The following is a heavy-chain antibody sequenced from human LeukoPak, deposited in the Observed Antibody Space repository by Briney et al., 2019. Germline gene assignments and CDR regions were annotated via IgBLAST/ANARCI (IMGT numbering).Heavy chain of an antibody. Sequence: SGSLSLTCAVYGGSFSGYYWSWIRQPPGKGLEWIGEINHSGSTNYNPSLKSRVTISVDTSKNQFSLKLSSVTAADTAVYYCARDKGFYGMDFWVRGTTVTVSS. CDR3: ARDKGFYGMDF. CDR2: INHSGST. J-gene: IGHJ6*02. V-gene: IGHV4-34*01. CDR1: GGSFSGYY. D-gene: IGHD2-15*01.